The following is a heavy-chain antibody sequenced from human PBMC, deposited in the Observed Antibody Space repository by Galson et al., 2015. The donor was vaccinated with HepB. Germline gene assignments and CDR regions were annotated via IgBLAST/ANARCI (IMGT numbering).Heavy chain of an antibody. V-gene: IGHV1-18*01. CDR1: GYTFTSYG. J-gene: IGHJ6*03. Sequence: QSGAEVKKPGASVKVSCKASGYTFTSYGISWVRQAPGQGLEWMGWISAYNGNTNYAQKLQGRVTMTTDTSTSTAYMELRSLRSDDTAVYYCARAKGEVPAAVYYYYYMDVWGKGTTVTVSS. D-gene: IGHD2-2*01. CDR3: ARAKGEVPAAVYYYYYMDV. CDR2: ISAYNGNT.